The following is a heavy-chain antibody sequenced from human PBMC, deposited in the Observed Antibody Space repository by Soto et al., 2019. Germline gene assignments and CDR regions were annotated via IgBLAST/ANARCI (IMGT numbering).Heavy chain of an antibody. Sequence: EVQLLESGGGLVQPGGSLRLSCAASGFTFSSYAMSWVRQAPGKGLEWVSAISGSVGSTYYADSVKGRFTISRDNSKNTLHLQVNSLRAEDTAVYYCAKGGGTVVTPGDAFDIWGQGTKVTVSS. J-gene: IGHJ3*02. CDR2: ISGSVGST. CDR3: AKGGGTVVTPGDAFDI. V-gene: IGHV3-23*01. D-gene: IGHD2-21*02. CDR1: GFTFSSYA.